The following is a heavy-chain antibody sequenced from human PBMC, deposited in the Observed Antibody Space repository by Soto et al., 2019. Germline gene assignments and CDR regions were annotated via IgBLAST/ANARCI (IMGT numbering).Heavy chain of an antibody. D-gene: IGHD2-15*01. J-gene: IGHJ6*02. CDR1: GYSFTGYY. Sequence: ASVKVSCKASGYSFTGYYMHWVRQAPGQGLEWMGWINPYSGVTNYAQKFQGRVTMTRDTSITTAYMELSSLRSDDTAIYYCARDPGDIVVVVAKKENDVWGQGTTATVSS. CDR2: INPYSGVT. V-gene: IGHV1-2*02. CDR3: ARDPGDIVVVVAKKENDV.